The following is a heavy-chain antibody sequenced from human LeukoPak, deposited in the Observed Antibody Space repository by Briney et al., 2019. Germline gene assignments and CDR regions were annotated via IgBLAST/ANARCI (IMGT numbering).Heavy chain of an antibody. CDR1: GGSISSYY. Sequence: PSETLSLTCTVSGGSISSYYWSWIRQPDGKGLEWIGRIYTSGSTNYNPSLKSRVTMSVDTSKNQFSLKLSSVTAADTAVYYCARGLTDTAMVTLDWGQGTLVTVSS. V-gene: IGHV4-4*07. CDR3: ARGLTDTAMVTLD. D-gene: IGHD5-18*01. J-gene: IGHJ4*02. CDR2: IYTSGST.